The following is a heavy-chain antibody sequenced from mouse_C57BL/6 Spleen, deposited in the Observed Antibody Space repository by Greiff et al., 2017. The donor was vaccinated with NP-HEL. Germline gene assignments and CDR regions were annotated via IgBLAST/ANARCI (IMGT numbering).Heavy chain of an antibody. CDR3: AKGNPDYAMDY. CDR2: IYPYNGVS. J-gene: IGHJ4*01. Sequence: EVKLMESGPELVKPGASVKISCKASGYSFTGYYMHWVKQSHGNILDWIGYIYPYNGVSSYNQKFKGKATLTVDKSSSTAYMELRSLTSEDSAVYYCAKGNPDYAMDYWGQGTSVTVSS. CDR1: GYSFTGYY. V-gene: IGHV1-31*01.